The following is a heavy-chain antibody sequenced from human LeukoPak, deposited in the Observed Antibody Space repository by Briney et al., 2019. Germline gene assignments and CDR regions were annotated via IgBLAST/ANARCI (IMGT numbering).Heavy chain of an antibody. CDR3: ARDGRFLEWLPAGY. Sequence: GGSLRLSCAASGFTFDDYGMSWVRQAPGKGLEWVSGINWNGGSTGYADSVKGRFTISRDNAKYSLYLQMNSLRAEDTALYYCARDGRFLEWLPAGYWGQGTLVTVSS. J-gene: IGHJ4*02. CDR1: GFTFDDYG. V-gene: IGHV3-20*04. CDR2: INWNGGST. D-gene: IGHD3-3*01.